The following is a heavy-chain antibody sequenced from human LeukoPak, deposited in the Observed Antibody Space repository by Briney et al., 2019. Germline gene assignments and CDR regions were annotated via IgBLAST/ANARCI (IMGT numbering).Heavy chain of an antibody. D-gene: IGHD4-17*01. Sequence: SETLSLTCTVSGGSISSGGYYWSWIRQHPGKGLEWIGYIYYSGSTYYNPSLKSRVTISVDTSKNQFSLKLSSVTAADTAVYYCARSGYGDYDLYFQHWGQGTQVTVSS. J-gene: IGHJ1*01. CDR2: IYYSGST. V-gene: IGHV4-31*03. CDR3: ARSGYGDYDLYFQH. CDR1: GGSISSGGYY.